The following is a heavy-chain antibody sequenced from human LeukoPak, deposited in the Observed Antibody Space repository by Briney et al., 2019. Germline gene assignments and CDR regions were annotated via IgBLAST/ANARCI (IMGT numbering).Heavy chain of an antibody. CDR1: GGTFSSYA. Sequence: SVKVSCKASGGTFSSYAISWVRQAPGQGLEWMGGIIPIFGTANYAQKFQGRVTITADESTSTAYMELSSLRSEDTAVYYCARGIKEYSSSTVFDYWGQGTLVTVSS. V-gene: IGHV1-69*13. CDR2: IIPIFGTA. CDR3: ARGIKEYSSSTVFDY. D-gene: IGHD6-6*01. J-gene: IGHJ4*02.